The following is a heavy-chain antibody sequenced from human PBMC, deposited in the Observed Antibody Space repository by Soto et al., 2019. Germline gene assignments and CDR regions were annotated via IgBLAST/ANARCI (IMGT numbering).Heavy chain of an antibody. V-gene: IGHV1-8*01. Sequence: GASVKVFCKASGYTFPSYDINWARQATGQGLEWMGWMNPNSGNTGYAQKFQGRVTMTRNTSISTAYMELSSLRSEDTAVYYCVLELRYFDWLSPKRSHYFDYWGQGTLVTVSS. J-gene: IGHJ4*02. D-gene: IGHD3-9*01. CDR2: MNPNSGNT. CDR1: GYTFPSYD. CDR3: VLELRYFDWLSPKRSHYFDY.